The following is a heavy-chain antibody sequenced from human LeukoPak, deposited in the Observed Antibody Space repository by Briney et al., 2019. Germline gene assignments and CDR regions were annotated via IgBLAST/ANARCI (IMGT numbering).Heavy chain of an antibody. CDR1: GFTFSSYA. J-gene: IGHJ4*02. CDR3: AKGATVVSYLDY. V-gene: IGHV3-30-3*01. CDR2: ISYDGSNK. Sequence: GRSLRLSCAASGFTFSSYAMHWVRQAPGKGLEWVAVISYDGSNKYYAESVKGRFTISRDNSKNTLYLQMNSLRAEDTAVYYCAKGATVVSYLDYWGQGTLVTVSS. D-gene: IGHD4-23*01.